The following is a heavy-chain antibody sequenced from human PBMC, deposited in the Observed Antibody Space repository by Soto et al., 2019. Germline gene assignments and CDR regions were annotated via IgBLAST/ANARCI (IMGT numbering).Heavy chain of an antibody. J-gene: IGHJ5*02. CDR1: GGSFSGCY. CDR3: ARVGGINRFDP. Sequence: SETLSLTCAVYGGSFSGCYWSWIRQPPGKGLEWIGEINHSGSTNYNPSLKSRVTISVDTSKNQFSLKLSSVTAADTAVYYCARVGGINRFDPWGQGTLVTVSS. V-gene: IGHV4-34*01. CDR2: INHSGST. D-gene: IGHD3-16*01.